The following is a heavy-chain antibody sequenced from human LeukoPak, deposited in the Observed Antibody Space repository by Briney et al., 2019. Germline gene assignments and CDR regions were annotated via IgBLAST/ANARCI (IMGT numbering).Heavy chain of an antibody. Sequence: SETLSLTRTVSGASISRNAYYWAWIRQPPGKGLEWIATVYHSGSTYYNPSLQNRVTISADTSRNQFFLQLTSVTAADTAVYYCAIHPALCFGVAPPLWGQGTLVTVSS. V-gene: IGHV4-39*01. CDR2: VYHSGST. CDR3: AIHPALCFGVAPPL. J-gene: IGHJ4*02. CDR1: GASISRNAYY. D-gene: IGHD3-3*01.